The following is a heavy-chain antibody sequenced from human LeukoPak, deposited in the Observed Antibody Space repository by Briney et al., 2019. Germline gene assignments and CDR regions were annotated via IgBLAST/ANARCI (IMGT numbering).Heavy chain of an antibody. CDR1: GYTFTSYY. D-gene: IGHD4-17*01. J-gene: IGHJ5*02. CDR2: INPSGGST. Sequence: ASVKVSCKASGYTFTSYYMHWVRQAPGQGLEWMGIINPSGGSTSYAQKFQGRVTMTRDMSTSTVYMELNSLRSEDTAVYYCAREWVMTTVTIAHNWFDPWGQGTLVTVSS. V-gene: IGHV1-46*01. CDR3: AREWVMTTVTIAHNWFDP.